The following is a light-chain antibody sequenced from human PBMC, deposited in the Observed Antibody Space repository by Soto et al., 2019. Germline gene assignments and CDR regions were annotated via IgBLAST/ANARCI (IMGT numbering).Light chain of an antibody. CDR1: QSLSSNY. CDR3: QQFRY. J-gene: IGKJ4*01. CDR2: ATS. V-gene: IGKV3-20*01. Sequence: EIVLTQSPGALSLSPGERAILSCRASQSLSSNYLAWYQQKPGQAPRLLIYATSSRATGIPDRFSASGSGTDCTLTISRLEPEDSAVYYCQQFRYFGGGTKVEIK.